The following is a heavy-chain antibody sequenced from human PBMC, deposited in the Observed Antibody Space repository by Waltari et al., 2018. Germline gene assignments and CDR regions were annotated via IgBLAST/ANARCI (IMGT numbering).Heavy chain of an antibody. CDR1: GCSISSYY. V-gene: IGHV4-59*08. D-gene: IGHD4-4*01. CDR3: ARLNSNYGGAWFDP. CDR2: IYYSGST. Sequence: QVQLQESGPGLVKPSETLSLTCTVSGCSISSYYWSWIRQPPGKGLEWIGYIYYSGSTNYNPSLKSRVTISVDTSKNQFSLKLSSVTAADTAVYYCARLNSNYGGAWFDPWGQGTLVTVSS. J-gene: IGHJ5*02.